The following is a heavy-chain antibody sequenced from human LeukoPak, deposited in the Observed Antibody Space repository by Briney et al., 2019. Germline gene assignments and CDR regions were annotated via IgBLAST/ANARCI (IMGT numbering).Heavy chain of an antibody. CDR2: IIPILGIA. CDR3: ARLPSGSYYYYYGMDV. D-gene: IGHD1-26*01. J-gene: IGHJ6*02. Sequence: PGRSLRLSCAASGFTFSSYAISWVRQAPGQGLEWMGRIIPILGIANYAQKFQGRVTITADKSTSTAYMELSSLRSEDTAVYYCARLPSGSYYYYYGMDVWGQGTTVTVSS. CDR1: GFTFSSYA. V-gene: IGHV1-69*04.